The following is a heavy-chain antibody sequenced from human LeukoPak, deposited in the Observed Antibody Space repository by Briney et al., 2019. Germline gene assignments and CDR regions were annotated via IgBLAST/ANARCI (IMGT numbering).Heavy chain of an antibody. J-gene: IGHJ5*02. CDR3: AKEGMVRGVIGRNWFDP. V-gene: IGHV3-23*01. D-gene: IGHD3-10*01. CDR2: ISGSGGST. CDR1: GFTFSSYA. Sequence: GGSLRLSCAASGFTFSSYAMSWVRQAPGKGLDWVSAISGSGGSTYYADSVKGRFTISRDNSKNTLYLQMNSLRAEDTAVYYCAKEGMVRGVIGRNWFDPWGQGTLVTVSS.